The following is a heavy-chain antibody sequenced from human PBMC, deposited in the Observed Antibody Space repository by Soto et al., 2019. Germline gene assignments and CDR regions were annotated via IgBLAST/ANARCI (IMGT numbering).Heavy chain of an antibody. CDR1: GYTFTSYG. J-gene: IGHJ3*02. CDR2: ISSYNGNT. Sequence: SVKGACKASGYTFTSYGSSWGGQAPGQGLEWMGWISSYNGNTTYAQKLQGRVTVTTDTSTSTAYMELRSLRSDDTAGYYCARGGGLLGYCSTTSCSVNTVHIWGQVTMVTVS. D-gene: IGHD2-2*03. V-gene: IGHV1-18*01. CDR3: ARGGGLLGYCSTTSCSVNTVHI.